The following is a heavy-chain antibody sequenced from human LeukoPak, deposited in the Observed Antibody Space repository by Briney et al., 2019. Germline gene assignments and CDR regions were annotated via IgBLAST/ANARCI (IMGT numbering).Heavy chain of an antibody. Sequence: GGSLRLSCAAPGFTVSSNYMSWVRQAPGKGLEWVSVIYSGGSTYYADSVKGRFTISRDNSKNTLYLQMNSLRAEDTAVYYCARDREVGYFDYWGQGTLVTVSS. CDR3: ARDREVGYFDY. J-gene: IGHJ4*02. CDR2: IYSGGST. CDR1: GFTVSSNY. D-gene: IGHD1-26*01. V-gene: IGHV3-66*01.